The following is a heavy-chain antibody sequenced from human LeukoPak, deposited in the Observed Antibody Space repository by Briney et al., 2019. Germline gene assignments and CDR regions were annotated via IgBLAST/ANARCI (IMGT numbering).Heavy chain of an antibody. J-gene: IGHJ4*02. D-gene: IGHD6-13*01. CDR2: ISGSGGST. Sequence: GGSLRLSCAASGFTFSSYAMSWVRQAPGKGLEWVSAISGSGGSTYYADSVKGRFTISRDNSKNTLYLQMNSLRAEDTAVYYCAKDLGSIAAAGGFGRWPPQDWGQGTLVTVSS. CDR1: GFTFSSYA. V-gene: IGHV3-23*01. CDR3: AKDLGSIAAAGGFGRWPPQD.